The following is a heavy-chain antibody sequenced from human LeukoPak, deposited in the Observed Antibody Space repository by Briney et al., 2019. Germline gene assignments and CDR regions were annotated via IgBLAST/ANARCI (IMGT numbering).Heavy chain of an antibody. V-gene: IGHV4-31*03. CDR1: GGSISSGGYY. D-gene: IGHD3-3*01. CDR3: AREGVVPRFWFDP. J-gene: IGHJ5*02. CDR2: IYYSGST. Sequence: SETLSLTCTVSGGSISSGGYYWSWIRQHPGKGLERIGYIYYSGSTYYNPSLKSRVTISVDTSKNQFSLKLSSVTAADTAVYYCAREGVVPRFWFDPWGQGTLVTVSS.